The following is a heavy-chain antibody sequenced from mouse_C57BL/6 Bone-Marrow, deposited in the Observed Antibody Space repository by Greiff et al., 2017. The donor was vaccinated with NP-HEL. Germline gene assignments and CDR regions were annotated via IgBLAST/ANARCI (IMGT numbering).Heavy chain of an antibody. V-gene: IGHV1-26*01. Sequence: EVQLQQSGPELVKPGASVKISCKASGYTFTDYYMNWVKQSHGKSLEWIGDINPNNGGTSYNQKFKGKATLTVDKSSITAYMELRSLTSEASADYYCARENSGDYWGQGTTLTVSS. CDR3: ARENSGDY. J-gene: IGHJ2*01. CDR1: GYTFTDYY. CDR2: INPNNGGT.